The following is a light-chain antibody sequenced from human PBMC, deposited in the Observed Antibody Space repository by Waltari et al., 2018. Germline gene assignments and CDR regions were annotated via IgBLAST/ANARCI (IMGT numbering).Light chain of an antibody. Sequence: DIQMTQSPSSLSASVGHRVTIPCRASQGIRNSLAWVQQKPGKAPKSLIYAACTLRDGVPSKFSGSGSGTDFTRTISILQPEDFATYYSLHYDRYPFIFGPGTKVDIK. V-gene: IGKV1-16*02. CDR2: AAC. CDR3: LHYDRYPFI. CDR1: QGIRNS. J-gene: IGKJ3*01.